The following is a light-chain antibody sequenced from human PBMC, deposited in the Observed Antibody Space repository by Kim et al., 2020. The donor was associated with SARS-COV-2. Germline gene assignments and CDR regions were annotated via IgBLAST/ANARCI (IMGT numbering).Light chain of an antibody. J-gene: IGLJ3*02. Sequence: APGKTARITCGGNNIGSKSGNWYQQKPGQAPVLVIYYDSDRPSGIPEQFSGSNSGNTATLTISRVEAGDEADYYCQVWDSSSDHRVFGGGTQLTVL. CDR2: YDS. CDR1: NIGSKS. V-gene: IGLV3-21*04. CDR3: QVWDSSSDHRV.